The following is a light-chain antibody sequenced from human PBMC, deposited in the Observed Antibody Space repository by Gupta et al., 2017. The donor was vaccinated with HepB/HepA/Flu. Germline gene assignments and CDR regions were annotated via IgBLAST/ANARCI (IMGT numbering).Light chain of an antibody. Sequence: SYELTHPPSGFVSPGQTASIPCAGDKLGDKYACWYQQKPGKSPVLVIYQDSTRTSGIPERFSGSNSGNTATLTISGTQAMDEADYYCQAWDSSILFGGGTKLTVL. CDR3: QAWDSSIL. J-gene: IGLJ2*01. CDR2: QDS. V-gene: IGLV3-1*01. CDR1: KLGDKY.